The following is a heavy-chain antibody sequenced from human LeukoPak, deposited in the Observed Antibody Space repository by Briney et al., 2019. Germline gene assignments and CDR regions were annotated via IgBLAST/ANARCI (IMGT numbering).Heavy chain of an antibody. Sequence: PSETLSLTCTVSGGSISSSSYYWSWIGQPPGKGLEWIGSIYYSGSTYYNPSLKIRVTISVDTSKNQFSLKLSSVTAADTAVYYCARHTYFDYWGQGTLVTVSS. J-gene: IGHJ4*02. CDR3: ARHTYFDY. CDR1: GGSISSSSYY. CDR2: IYYSGST. V-gene: IGHV4-39*01. D-gene: IGHD2-21*01.